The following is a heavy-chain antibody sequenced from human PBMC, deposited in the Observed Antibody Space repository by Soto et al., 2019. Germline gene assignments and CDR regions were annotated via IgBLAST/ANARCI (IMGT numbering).Heavy chain of an antibody. Sequence: VQLSASGGGLVQPGGPLRVSPAAPGFTFSSEALSCFRQDPGKGLEWVSFMSASGVSTYYADPGNDRFPISSDNSKKALFLHMNSLRAEDTAVYYCAKISSNCYPSTFDVWCQGNPVIVSS. V-gene: IGHV3-23*01. CDR3: AKISSNCYPSTFDV. CDR2: MSASGVST. CDR1: GFTFSSEA. J-gene: IGHJ1*01. D-gene: IGHD6-13*01.